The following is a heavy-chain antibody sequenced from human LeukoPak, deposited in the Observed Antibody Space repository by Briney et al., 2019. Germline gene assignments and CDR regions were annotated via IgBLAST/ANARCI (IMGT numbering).Heavy chain of an antibody. CDR3: ARLSETAAYYYTSGYYYLRY. CDR1: GYTFGSYD. CDR2: MNPGSGNT. D-gene: IGHD3-22*01. V-gene: IGHV1-8*02. J-gene: IGHJ4*02. Sequence: ASVTLSFKSSGYTFGSYDINWVRNAPGQGLDWMGWMNPGSGNTGYAQKYQARVSMTRDTSISTTYMELIGLSSEDTDVYYCARLSETAAYYYTSGYYYLRYWGQGTLVTV.